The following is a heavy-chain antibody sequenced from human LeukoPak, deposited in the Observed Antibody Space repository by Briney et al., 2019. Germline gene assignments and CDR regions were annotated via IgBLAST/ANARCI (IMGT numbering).Heavy chain of an antibody. V-gene: IGHV5-51*01. J-gene: IGHJ4*02. CDR2: IYPGDSDT. D-gene: IGHD5-18*01. CDR1: GYSFTSYW. Sequence: GESLKISCKGSGYSFTSYWIGWVRQMPGKGLEWMGIIYPGDSDTRYSPAFQGQGTISADKSISTADLQWSSLKASDTAIYYCATGPLTAMVRQQLDYWGQGTLVTVSS. CDR3: ATGPLTAMVRQQLDY.